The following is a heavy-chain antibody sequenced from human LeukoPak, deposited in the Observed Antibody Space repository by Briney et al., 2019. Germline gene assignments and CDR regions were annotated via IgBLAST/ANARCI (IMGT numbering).Heavy chain of an antibody. D-gene: IGHD3-22*01. J-gene: IGHJ4*02. CDR1: GFTFSSYG. CDR2: ISYDGSKK. Sequence: GGSLRLSCAASGFTFSSYGMHWVRQAPGKGLEWVAVISYDGSKKYYADSVKGRFIISRDNSKNTLYLQMNSLRDEDTAMYYCARAIYDSSGSGDYWGQGTLVTVSS. V-gene: IGHV3-30*03. CDR3: ARAIYDSSGSGDY.